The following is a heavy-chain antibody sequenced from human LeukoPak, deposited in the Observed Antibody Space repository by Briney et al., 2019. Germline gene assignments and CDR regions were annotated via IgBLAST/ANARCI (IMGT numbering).Heavy chain of an antibody. V-gene: IGHV4-59*01. J-gene: IGHJ4*02. CDR3: ARVDWDGTMINT. CDR2: LYYTGIT. Sequence: SETLSLTCTVYGVTMNNYYWSWIRQPPGKGLEWIGYLYYTGITNYNPSLERRVIISGDTSTNQSSLEMSSVTAAETAVYYCARVDWDGTMINTWGQGTLVTVSS. CDR1: GVTMNNYY. D-gene: IGHD3-22*01.